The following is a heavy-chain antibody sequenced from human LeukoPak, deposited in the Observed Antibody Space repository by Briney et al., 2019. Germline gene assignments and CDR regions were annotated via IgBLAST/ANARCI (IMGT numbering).Heavy chain of an antibody. CDR2: IYYSGST. V-gene: IGHV4-39*07. D-gene: IGHD3-3*01. J-gene: IGHJ5*02. Sequence: EWIGSIYYSGSTYYNPSLKSRVTISVDTSKNQFSLKLSSVTAADTAVYYCARGDFWSGYYDPWGQGTLVTVSS. CDR3: ARGDFWSGYYDP.